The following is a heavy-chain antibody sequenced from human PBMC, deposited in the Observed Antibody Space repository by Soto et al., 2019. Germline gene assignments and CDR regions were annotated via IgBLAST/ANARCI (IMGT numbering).Heavy chain of an antibody. V-gene: IGHV1-18*01. Sequence: ASVKVSCKASGYTFTSYGISWVRQAPGQGLEWMGWISAYNGNTNYAQKLQGRVTMTTDTSTSTAYMELRGLRSDDTAVYYCARDKDNIPGYYYDSSGYDYYYYGMDVWGQGTTVTVSS. D-gene: IGHD3-22*01. CDR3: ARDKDNIPGYYYDSSGYDYYYYGMDV. J-gene: IGHJ6*02. CDR1: GYTFTSYG. CDR2: ISAYNGNT.